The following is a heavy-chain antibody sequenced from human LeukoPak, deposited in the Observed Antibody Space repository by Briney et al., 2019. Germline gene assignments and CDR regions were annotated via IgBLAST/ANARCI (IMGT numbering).Heavy chain of an antibody. V-gene: IGHV4-61*02. Sequence: MPSETLSLTCTVSGGSISSGTYYWSWIRQPAGKGLEWIGRFYTSGNTNYNPSLKSRVTISVDTSKNQFSLRQNSVTAADTAVYYCARGRDGYNFLNRGEYYYFDYWGQGTLVTVSS. D-gene: IGHD5-24*01. CDR3: ARGRDGYNFLNRGEYYYFDY. CDR1: GGSISSGTYY. J-gene: IGHJ4*02. CDR2: FYTSGNT.